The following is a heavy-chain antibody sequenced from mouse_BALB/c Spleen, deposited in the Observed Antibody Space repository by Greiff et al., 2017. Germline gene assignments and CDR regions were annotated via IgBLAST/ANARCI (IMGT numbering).Heavy chain of an antibody. CDR2: ISTYYGDA. CDR3: ARSPMITTGDYAMDY. Sequence: QVQLKESGAELVRPGVSVKISCKGSGYTFTDYAMHWVKQSHAKSLEWIGVISTYYGDASYNQKFKGKATMTVDKSSSTAYMELARLTSEDSAIYYCARSPMITTGDYAMDYWGQGTSVTVSS. V-gene: IGHV1S137*01. J-gene: IGHJ4*01. CDR1: GYTFTDYA. D-gene: IGHD2-4*01.